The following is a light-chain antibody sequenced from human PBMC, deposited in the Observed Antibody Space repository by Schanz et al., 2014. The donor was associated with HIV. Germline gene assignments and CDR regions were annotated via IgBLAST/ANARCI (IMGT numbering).Light chain of an antibody. CDR3: QQYDSPPWT. V-gene: IGKV3-20*01. J-gene: IGKJ1*01. CDR1: QSVSAN. CDR2: GAS. Sequence: EIVMTQSPATLSVSPGERATLSCRASQSVSANLAWYQQKPGQAPRLLIFGASNRATGTPDRFSGSESGTDFTLTISRVEPEDYAVYYCQQYDSPPWTFGQGTKVEIK.